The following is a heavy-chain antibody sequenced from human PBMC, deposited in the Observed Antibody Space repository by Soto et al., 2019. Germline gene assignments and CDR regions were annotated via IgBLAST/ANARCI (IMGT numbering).Heavy chain of an antibody. J-gene: IGHJ5*02. CDR2: ISYSGTT. CDR3: ARDLVGSATATQRCNWFDP. V-gene: IGHV4-59*01. Sequence: SETLSLTCAVSGGSSSSYYWRWIRQPPGKGLEWIGHISYSGTTNYKPSLQRRVTMSLDTSKNHFSLRLSSVTAADTAVYYCARDLVGSATATQRCNWFDPWGQGTLVTVSS. D-gene: IGHD1-26*01. CDR1: GGSSSSYY.